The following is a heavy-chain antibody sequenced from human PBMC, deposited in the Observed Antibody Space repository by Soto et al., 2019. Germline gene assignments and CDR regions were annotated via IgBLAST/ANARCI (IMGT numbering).Heavy chain of an antibody. V-gene: IGHV3-23*01. CDR1: GFTFSDYY. Sequence: PGGSLRLSCAASGFTFSDYYMSWIRQAPGKGLEWFSAISGSGGSTYYADSVKGRFTISRDNSKNTLYLQMNSLRAEDTAVYYCAKVGFKETYYYDSSGYYYFDYWGQGTLVTV. CDR2: ISGSGGST. CDR3: AKVGFKETYYYDSSGYYYFDY. J-gene: IGHJ4*02. D-gene: IGHD3-22*01.